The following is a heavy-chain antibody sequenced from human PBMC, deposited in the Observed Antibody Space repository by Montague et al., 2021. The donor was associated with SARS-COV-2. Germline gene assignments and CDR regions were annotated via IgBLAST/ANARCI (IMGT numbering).Heavy chain of an antibody. CDR2: IYYSGST. V-gene: IGHV4-39*07. J-gene: IGHJ4*02. Sequence: SETLSFTCTVSVGSISSNNCYWGWIRQPPGKALEWIGSIYYSGSTYYNPSLKSRVTMSVDTSENQFSLKLSSVTAADTAVYYCAGDGFYYDRSGPSNFDYWGQGTLVTVSS. D-gene: IGHD3-22*01. CDR3: AGDGFYYDRSGPSNFDY. CDR1: VGSISSNNCY.